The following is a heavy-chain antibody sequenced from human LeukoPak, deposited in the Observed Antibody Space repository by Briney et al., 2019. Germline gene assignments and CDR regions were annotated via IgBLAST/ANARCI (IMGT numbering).Heavy chain of an antibody. V-gene: IGHV4-39*01. D-gene: IGHD6-19*01. CDR1: GGSISGSSYY. J-gene: IGHJ4*02. Sequence: SETLSLTCTVSGGSISGSSYYWGWIRQPPGKGLEWIGSIYYSGSTYYNPSLKSRVTISVDTSKNQFSLKLSSVTAADTAVYYCARQGSSGHDYWGQGTLVTVSS. CDR3: ARQGSSGHDY. CDR2: IYYSGST.